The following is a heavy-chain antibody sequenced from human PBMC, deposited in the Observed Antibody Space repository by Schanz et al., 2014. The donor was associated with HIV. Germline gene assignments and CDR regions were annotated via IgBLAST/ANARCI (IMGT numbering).Heavy chain of an antibody. V-gene: IGHV3-23*04. CDR3: ANEEVPNDY. Sequence: VQLVETGGGVVQPGRSLRLSCAASGFIFRTHGMHWVRQAPGKGLEWVSGISISGETTYYADSVKGRFTISRDNSKNTLYPQMSSLRVEDTAVYYCANEEVPNDYWGQGTLVTVSS. J-gene: IGHJ4*02. CDR1: GFIFRTHG. CDR2: ISISGETT.